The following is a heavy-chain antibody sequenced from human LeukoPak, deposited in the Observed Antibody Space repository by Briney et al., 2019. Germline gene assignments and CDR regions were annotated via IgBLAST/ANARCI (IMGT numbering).Heavy chain of an antibody. V-gene: IGHV3-7*01. D-gene: IGHD1-26*01. J-gene: IGHJ4*02. CDR3: ERDKIVGATYFDY. CDR1: GFTFSSYW. Sequence: GGSLRLSCAASGFTFSSYWMSWVRQAPGKGLEGVANIKQDGGEIYYVDSVKGRFTTARDNAKNSLYLQMNNLGADDTAVYYCERDKIVGATYFDYWGQGTLVTVSS. CDR2: IKQDGGEI.